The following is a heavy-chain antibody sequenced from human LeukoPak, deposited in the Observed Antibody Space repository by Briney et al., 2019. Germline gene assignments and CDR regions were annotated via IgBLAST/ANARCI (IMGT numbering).Heavy chain of an antibody. CDR2: IYYSGST. V-gene: IGHV4-59*01. CDR1: GGSTSSYY. D-gene: IGHD3-3*01. Sequence: SETLSLTCTVSGGSTSSYYWSWIRQPPGKGLEWIGYIYYSGSTNYNPSLKSRVTISVDTSKNQFSLKLSSVTAADTAVYYCARGTTSTYYDFWSGYYLGYFDYWGQGTLVTVSS. J-gene: IGHJ4*02. CDR3: ARGTTSTYYDFWSGYYLGYFDY.